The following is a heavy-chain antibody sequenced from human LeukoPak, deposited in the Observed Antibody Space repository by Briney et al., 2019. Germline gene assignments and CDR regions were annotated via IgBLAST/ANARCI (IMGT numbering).Heavy chain of an antibody. CDR2: IYTSGST. V-gene: IGHV4-61*02. CDR1: GGSISSGSYY. CDR3: ARDDMTWIGGAFDI. J-gene: IGHJ3*02. Sequence: SQTLSLTCTVSGGSISSGSYYWSWIRQPAGKGLEWIGRIYTSGSTNYNPSLKSRVTISVDTSKNQFSLKLSSVTAADTAVYYCARDDMTWIGGAFDIWGQGTMVTVSS. D-gene: IGHD5-12*01.